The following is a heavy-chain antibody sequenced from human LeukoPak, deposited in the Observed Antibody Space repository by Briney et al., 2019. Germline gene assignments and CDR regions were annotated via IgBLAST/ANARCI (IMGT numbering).Heavy chain of an antibody. CDR3: ASLYSSSSYYFDY. J-gene: IGHJ4*02. V-gene: IGHV4-59*08. Sequence: PSETLSLTCTVSGGSISSYYWSWIRQPPGKGLEWIGYIYYSGSTNYNPSLKSRVTISVDTSKNQFSLKLSPVTAADTAVYYCASLYSSSSYYFDYWGQGTLVTVSS. CDR2: IYYSGST. CDR1: GGSISSYY. D-gene: IGHD6-6*01.